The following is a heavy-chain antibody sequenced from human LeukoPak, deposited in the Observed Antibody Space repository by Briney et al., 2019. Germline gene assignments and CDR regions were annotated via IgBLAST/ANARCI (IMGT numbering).Heavy chain of an antibody. J-gene: IGHJ4*02. Sequence: GGSLRLSRAASGFSFSSCWMYWVRQAPGKGLVWVSRINSDGSSTSYADSVKGRFTISRDNAKNTLYLQMNSLRVEDTAVYYCARARYSYGDFDYWGQGTLVTVSS. D-gene: IGHD5-18*01. CDR2: INSDGSST. CDR1: GFSFSSCW. V-gene: IGHV3-74*01. CDR3: ARARYSYGDFDY.